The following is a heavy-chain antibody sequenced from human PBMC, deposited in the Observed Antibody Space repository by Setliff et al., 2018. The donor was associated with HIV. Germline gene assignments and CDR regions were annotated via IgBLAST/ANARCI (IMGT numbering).Heavy chain of an antibody. CDR1: GFTFNNYA. D-gene: IGHD5-12*01. Sequence: GGSLRLSCAASGFTFNNYAMSWVRQAPGKGLEWVSAISGNGYTTRSTDSVKGRFTISRDNAKNSLYLQMNSLRAEDTAVYYCARQANSGSYSHWGLGTLVTVSS. V-gene: IGHV3-23*01. CDR3: ARQANSGSYSH. CDR2: ISGNGYTT. J-gene: IGHJ4*02.